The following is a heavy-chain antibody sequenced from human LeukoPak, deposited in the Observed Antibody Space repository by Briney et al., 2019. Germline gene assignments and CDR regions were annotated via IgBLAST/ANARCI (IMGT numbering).Heavy chain of an antibody. V-gene: IGHV3-21*01. J-gene: IGHJ6*03. CDR3: ARDGVAEPDYYYYMDV. CDR1: GFTFSSYS. Sequence: GSLILSCAASGFTFSSYSMNWVRQAPGKGLEWVSSISSSSSYIYYADSVKGRFTISRDNAKNSLYLQMNSLRAEDTAVYYCARDGVAEPDYYYYMDVWGKGTTVTVSS. CDR2: ISSSSSYI. D-gene: IGHD2-15*01.